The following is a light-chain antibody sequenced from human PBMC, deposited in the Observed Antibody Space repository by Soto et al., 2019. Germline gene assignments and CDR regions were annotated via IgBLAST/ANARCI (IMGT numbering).Light chain of an antibody. CDR1: RSYIWTNT. Sequence: QAVVTQPPSASGTPGQRVTISCSGDRSYIWTNTINWYQQLPGTAPQLLMFDNKRRPSGIPDRFSGSKSGTSATLDITGLQTGDEADYYCGTWDSNLRAVVFGAGTKLTVL. CDR2: DNK. CDR3: GTWDSNLRAVV. V-gene: IGLV1-51*01. J-gene: IGLJ2*01.